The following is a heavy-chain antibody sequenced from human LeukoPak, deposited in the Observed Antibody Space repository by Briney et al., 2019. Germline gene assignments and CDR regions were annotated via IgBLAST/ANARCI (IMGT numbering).Heavy chain of an antibody. J-gene: IGHJ4*02. CDR2: INWNGGST. V-gene: IGHV3-20*04. CDR1: GFTFDDYG. CDR3: ARAESRLWFGELGH. D-gene: IGHD3-10*01. Sequence: PGGSLRLSCAASGFTFDDYGMSWVRQAPGKGLEWVSGINWNGGSTGYADSVKGRFTISRDNAKNSLYLQMNSLRAEDTALYYCARAESRLWFGELGHWGRGTLVTVSS.